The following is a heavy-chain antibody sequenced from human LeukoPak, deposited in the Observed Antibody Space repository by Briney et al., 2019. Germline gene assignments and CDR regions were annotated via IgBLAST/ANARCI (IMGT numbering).Heavy chain of an antibody. D-gene: IGHD6-6*01. CDR1: GFTVSTNY. J-gene: IGHJ4*02. CDR2: IYSGGST. Sequence: PGGSLRLSCAASGFTVSTNYMTWVHQAPGKGLEWVSVIYSGGSTFYADSVKGRFTISRDNSKNTLYLQMNSLRAEDTAVYYCARASIAASGYYFDYWGQGTLVTVSS. V-gene: IGHV3-66*02. CDR3: ARASIAASGYYFDY.